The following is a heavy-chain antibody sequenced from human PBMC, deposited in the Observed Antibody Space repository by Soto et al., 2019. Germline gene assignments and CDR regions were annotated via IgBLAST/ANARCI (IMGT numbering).Heavy chain of an antibody. CDR1: GGSFSGYY. D-gene: IGHD3-16*02. CDR2: INHSGST. CDR3: ARIWGSYRPYAPA. Sequence: SETLSLTCAVYGGSFSGYYWSWIRQPPGKGLEWIGEINHSGSTNYNPSLKSRVTISVDTSKNQFSLKLSSVTAADTAVYYCARIWGSYRPYAPAWGQGTLVTVS. J-gene: IGHJ5*02. V-gene: IGHV4-34*01.